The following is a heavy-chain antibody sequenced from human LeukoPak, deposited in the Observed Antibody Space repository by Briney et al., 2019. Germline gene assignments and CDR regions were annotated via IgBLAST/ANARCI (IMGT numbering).Heavy chain of an antibody. CDR3: VRDYTIGPGGY. J-gene: IGHJ1*01. Sequence: GGSLRLSCAASGFTFSSYVMYWVRQAPGKGLVWVSRINSDGSSTTYADSVEGRFTISRDNAKNTLHLQMNSLRVEDTAVYYSVRDYTIGPGGYWGQGTLVTVSS. CDR1: GFTFSSYV. V-gene: IGHV3-74*03. D-gene: IGHD3-16*01. CDR2: INSDGSST.